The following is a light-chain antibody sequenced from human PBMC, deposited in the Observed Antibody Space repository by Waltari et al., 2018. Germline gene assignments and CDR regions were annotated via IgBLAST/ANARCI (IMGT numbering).Light chain of an antibody. Sequence: AIQMTQSPSSLSASVGDRVTINCQASQGIRNDLGWYQQNPGKAPKLLIYAASSLQSGVPSRFSGSGSGTDFTLTISSLQPEDFATYYCLQDYNYPHKFGQGTKVEIK. CDR3: LQDYNYPHK. V-gene: IGKV1-6*01. CDR1: QGIRND. CDR2: AAS. J-gene: IGKJ1*01.